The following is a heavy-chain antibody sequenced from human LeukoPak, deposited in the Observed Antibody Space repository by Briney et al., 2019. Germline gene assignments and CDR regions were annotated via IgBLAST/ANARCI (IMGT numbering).Heavy chain of an antibody. CDR2: IYTSGST. D-gene: IGHD3-16*01. CDR1: GGSISSYY. V-gene: IGHV4-4*07. J-gene: IGHJ5*02. CDR3: ARAYCDYVWGRLTNWFDP. Sequence: SETLSLTCTVSGGSISSYYWSWIRQPAGKGLEWIGRIYTSGSTNYNPSLKSRVTMSVDTSKNQFSLKLSSVTAADTAVYYCARAYCDYVWGRLTNWFDPWGQGTLVTVSS.